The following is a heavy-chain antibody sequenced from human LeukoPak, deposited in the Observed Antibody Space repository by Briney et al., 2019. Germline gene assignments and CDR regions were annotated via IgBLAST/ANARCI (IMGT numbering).Heavy chain of an antibody. Sequence: PSETLSLTCTVSGGSISSYYWSWIRQPPGKGLEWIGYIYYSGSTNYNPSLKSRVTISVDTSKNQFSLKLSYVTTADTAVYYCARTPRITIFGVVNNWFDPWGQGTLVTVSS. CDR1: GGSISSYY. CDR2: IYYSGST. J-gene: IGHJ5*02. CDR3: ARTPRITIFGVVNNWFDP. D-gene: IGHD3-3*01. V-gene: IGHV4-59*01.